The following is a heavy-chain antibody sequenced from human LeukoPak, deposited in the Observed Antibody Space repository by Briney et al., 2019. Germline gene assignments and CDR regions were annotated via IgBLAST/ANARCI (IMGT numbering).Heavy chain of an antibody. CDR3: AREKGKNIAAAGTIDY. D-gene: IGHD6-13*01. J-gene: IGHJ4*02. CDR2: VYTSGST. CDR1: GGSISSGSYY. Sequence: SQTLSLTCTVSGGSISSGSYYWSWIRRPAGKGLEWIGRVYTSGSTNYNPSLKSRVTISVDTSKNQFSLKLSSVTAADTAVYYCAREKGKNIAAAGTIDYWGQGTLVTVSS. V-gene: IGHV4-61*02.